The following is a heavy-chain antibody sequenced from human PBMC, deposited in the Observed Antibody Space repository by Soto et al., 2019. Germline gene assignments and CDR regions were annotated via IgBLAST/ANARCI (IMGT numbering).Heavy chain of an antibody. CDR2: ISAYNGNT. CDR3: ARGELGGSYFSELDY. D-gene: IGHD1-26*01. Sequence: QVQLVQSGAEVKKPGASVKVSCKASGYTFTSYGISWVRQAPGQGLEWMGWISAYNGNTNYAQKFQGRVTITADESTSTAYMELSSLRSEDTAVYYCARGELGGSYFSELDYWGQGTLVTVSS. V-gene: IGHV1-18*01. CDR1: GYTFTSYG. J-gene: IGHJ4*02.